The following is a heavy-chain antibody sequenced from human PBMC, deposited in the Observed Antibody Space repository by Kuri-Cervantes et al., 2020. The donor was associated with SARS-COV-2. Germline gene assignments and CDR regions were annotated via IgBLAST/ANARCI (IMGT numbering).Heavy chain of an antibody. D-gene: IGHD7-27*01. CDR1: GFTFSSYA. CDR2: ISYDGSNK. J-gene: IGHJ4*02. V-gene: IGHV3-30-3*01. Sequence: GGSLRLSCAASGFTFSSYAMHWVRQAPGKGLEWVAVISYDGSNKYYADSVKGRFTISRDNSKNTLYLQMNSLRAEDTAVYYCARHRETGDHQAPTPFPDYWGRGTLVTVSS. CDR3: ARHRETGDHQAPTPFPDY.